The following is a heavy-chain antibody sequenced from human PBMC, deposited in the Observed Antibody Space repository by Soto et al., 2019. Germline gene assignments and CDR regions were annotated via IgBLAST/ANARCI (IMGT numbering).Heavy chain of an antibody. D-gene: IGHD2-2*01. CDR2: IWYDGSNK. Sequence: QVQLVESGGGVVQPGRSLRLSCAASGFTFSSYGMHWVRQAPGKGLEWVAVIWYDGSNKYYADSLKGRFTISRDNSKNTLYLQMNSLRAEDTAVYYCARDSRVVVPAAMLTWGGWYFDLWGRGTLVTVSS. CDR1: GFTFSSYG. CDR3: ARDSRVVVPAAMLTWGGWYFDL. J-gene: IGHJ2*01. V-gene: IGHV3-33*01.